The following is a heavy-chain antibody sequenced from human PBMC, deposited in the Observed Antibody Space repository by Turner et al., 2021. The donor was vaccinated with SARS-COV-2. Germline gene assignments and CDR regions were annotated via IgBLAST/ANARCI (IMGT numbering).Heavy chain of an antibody. CDR3: AKRPGPYCSGGNCYESLVDY. V-gene: IGHV3-30*18. CDR1: GFTFSSYG. CDR2: ISYDGSNK. D-gene: IGHD2-15*01. Sequence: QVQLVESGGGVVQPGRSLRLSCAASGFTFSSYGMHWVRQAPGKGLEWVAVISYDGSNKYYADSVKGRFTISRDNSKNTLYLQMNSLRAEDTAVYYCAKRPGPYCSGGNCYESLVDYWGQGTLVTVSS. J-gene: IGHJ4*02.